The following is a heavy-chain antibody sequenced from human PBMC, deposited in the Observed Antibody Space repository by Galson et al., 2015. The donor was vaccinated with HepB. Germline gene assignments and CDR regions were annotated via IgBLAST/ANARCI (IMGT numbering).Heavy chain of an antibody. Sequence: SCAASGFTFRDYYMSWIRQTPGKGLEWLSYISSNTGTYTNYADSVKGRLTISRDNAENSLYLQMSSLRVEDTAVYYCARVADSHYGDHTHFDSWGQGTLVTVSS. CDR3: ARVADSHYGDHTHFDS. CDR2: ISSNTGTYT. D-gene: IGHD4-17*01. J-gene: IGHJ4*02. V-gene: IGHV3-11*06. CDR1: GFTFRDYY.